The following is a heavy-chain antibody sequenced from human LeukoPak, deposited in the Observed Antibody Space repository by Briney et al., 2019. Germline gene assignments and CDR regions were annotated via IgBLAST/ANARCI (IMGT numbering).Heavy chain of an antibody. D-gene: IGHD3-3*01. V-gene: IGHV3-7*01. Sequence: PGGSLRLSCAASGFTFSSYWMSWVRQAPGKGLEWVANIKQDGSEKYYVDSVKGRFTISRDNAKNSLYLQMNSLRAEDTAVYYCARGPRRITIFGVVRWGGFDYWGQGTLVTVSS. CDR2: IKQDGSEK. J-gene: IGHJ4*02. CDR1: GFTFSSYW. CDR3: ARGPRRITIFGVVRWGGFDY.